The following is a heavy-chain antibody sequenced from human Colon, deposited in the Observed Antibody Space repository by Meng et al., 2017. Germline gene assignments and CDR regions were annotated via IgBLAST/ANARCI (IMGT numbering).Heavy chain of an antibody. CDR1: GDSVTTTLST. J-gene: IGHJ4*02. Sequence: QLQLQESGSRLGKPPQTLSLTCAVSGDSVTTTLSTWSWIRQSPGKGLEWIANIYDNGYTYYSPSLRSRVTISVDRANNQFSLNLNSVTTADTDVYFCARGYRGSTYFAYWGQGILVTVSS. CDR2: IYDNGYT. CDR3: ARGYRGSTYFAY. D-gene: IGHD3-16*01. V-gene: IGHV4-30-2*06.